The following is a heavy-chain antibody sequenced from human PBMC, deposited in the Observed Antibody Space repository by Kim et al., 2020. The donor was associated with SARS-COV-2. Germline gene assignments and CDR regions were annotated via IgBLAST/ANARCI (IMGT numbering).Heavy chain of an antibody. Sequence: SVKGRFTISRDNSKNTLYLQMNSLRAEDTAVYYCAKAYRYSGSYLGGPDYWGQGTLVTVSS. J-gene: IGHJ4*02. CDR3: AKAYRYSGSYLGGPDY. D-gene: IGHD1-26*01. V-gene: IGHV3-30*02.